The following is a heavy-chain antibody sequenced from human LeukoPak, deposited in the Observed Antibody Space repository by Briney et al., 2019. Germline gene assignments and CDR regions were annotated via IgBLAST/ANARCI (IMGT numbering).Heavy chain of an antibody. V-gene: IGHV3-30*18. CDR2: ISFDGSNK. Sequence: PGRSLRLSCAASGFTFSSSGMHWVRQAPGKGLEWVAGISFDGSNKHHSDSVKGRFTISRDNSENTLYLQMNSLRPEDTAVYYCAKDRVVRYFDWLSPDYWGQGTLVTVSS. CDR1: GFTFSSSG. J-gene: IGHJ4*02. D-gene: IGHD3-9*01. CDR3: AKDRVVRYFDWLSPDY.